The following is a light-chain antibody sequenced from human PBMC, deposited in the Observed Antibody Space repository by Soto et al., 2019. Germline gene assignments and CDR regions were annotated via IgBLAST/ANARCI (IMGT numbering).Light chain of an antibody. J-gene: IGLJ3*02. V-gene: IGLV2-11*01. Sequence: QSALTQPRSVSGSPGQSVTISCAGTSSDIGSSDFVSWFQQHPGKAPKLIIYDVTKRPSGVPDRFSGFKSGNTASLTVSGLLSEDEADYFCCSYERKFIWVFGGGTKVTVL. CDR2: DVT. CDR1: SSDIGSSDF. CDR3: CSYERKFIWV.